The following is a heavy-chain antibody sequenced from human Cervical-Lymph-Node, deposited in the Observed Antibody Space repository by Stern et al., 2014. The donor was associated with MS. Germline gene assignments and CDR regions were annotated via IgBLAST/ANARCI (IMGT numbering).Heavy chain of an antibody. D-gene: IGHD4-17*01. CDR2: CNPEYAET. CDR3: VRYGDYVDGFDM. Sequence: VQLVQSGAEVKKPGASVKVSCKVSGYSLTDLSMHWVRQPPGKGLEWMVGCNPEYAETIYAQQFQGRLTMTKDTSTDPAYMELSSLRSEDTAVYYCVRYGDYVDGFDMWGQGTMVTVSS. V-gene: IGHV1-24*01. J-gene: IGHJ3*02. CDR1: GYSLTDLS.